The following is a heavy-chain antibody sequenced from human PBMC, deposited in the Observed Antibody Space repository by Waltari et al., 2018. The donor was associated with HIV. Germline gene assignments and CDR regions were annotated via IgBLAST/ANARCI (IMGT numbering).Heavy chain of an antibody. V-gene: IGHV4-4*07. CDR2: IYSTGNR. CDR1: GGSIINYY. Sequence: QVQLQESGPGLVKPSETLSLTCSVSGGSIINYYLTWVRQPAGRGLEWIGRIYSTGNRQYSPALTSRGTMSGDKSKNQFSLRLRSGTAADTAVYYCARVGEMDKGKTFSREGFDIWGQGTMVIVSS. J-gene: IGHJ3*02. CDR3: ARVGEMDKGKTFSREGFDI. D-gene: IGHD2-2*03.